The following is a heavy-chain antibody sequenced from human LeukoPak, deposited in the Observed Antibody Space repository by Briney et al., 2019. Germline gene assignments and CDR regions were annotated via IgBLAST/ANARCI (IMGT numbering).Heavy chain of an antibody. J-gene: IGHJ2*01. CDR1: GGSISSYY. Sequence: SETLSLTCTVSGGSISSYYWTWIRQPPGKALEWIGYIYYSGRTSYNPSLKSRVTMSGDTSKNQFSLKLSSVTAADTAVYYCARDGNPWNLDVWGRGTLVTVSS. V-gene: IGHV4-59*01. CDR2: IYYSGRT. D-gene: IGHD1-14*01. CDR3: ARDGNPWNLDV.